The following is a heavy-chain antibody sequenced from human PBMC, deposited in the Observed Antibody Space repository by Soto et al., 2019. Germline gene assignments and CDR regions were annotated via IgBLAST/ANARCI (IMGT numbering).Heavy chain of an antibody. CDR1: GYTFTSYY. CDR2: INPSGGST. Sequence: GASVKVSCKASGYTFTSYYMHWVRQAPGQGLEWMGIINPSGGSTSYAQRFQGRVTMTRDTSTSTVYMELSSLRSEDTAVYYCARDRRLVTPPYYYYGMDVWGQGTTVTVSS. J-gene: IGHJ6*02. V-gene: IGHV1-46*01. D-gene: IGHD2-21*02. CDR3: ARDRRLVTPPYYYYGMDV.